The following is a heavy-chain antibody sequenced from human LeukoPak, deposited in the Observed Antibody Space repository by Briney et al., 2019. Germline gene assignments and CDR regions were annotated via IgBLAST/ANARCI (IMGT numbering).Heavy chain of an antibody. Sequence: PSETLSLTCTVSGGSITSYYWSWIRQPPGKGLEWIGYIHYSGSTHYNPSLKSRVTITVDTSKNQLSLKLSSVTAADTAVYYCARVRCSGGSCPYYYYYYYMDVWGKGTTVTVSS. CDR3: ARVRCSGGSCPYYYYYYYMDV. D-gene: IGHD2-15*01. CDR1: GGSITSYY. J-gene: IGHJ6*03. CDR2: IHYSGST. V-gene: IGHV4-59*12.